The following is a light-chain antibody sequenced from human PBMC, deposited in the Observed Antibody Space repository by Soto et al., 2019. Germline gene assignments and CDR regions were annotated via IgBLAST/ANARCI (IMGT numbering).Light chain of an antibody. CDR1: QSISSY. J-gene: IGKJ2*01. V-gene: IGKV1-39*01. CDR2: AAS. CDR3: QQSYSTPMYP. Sequence: DLQMTQSPSSLSASVGDRVTITCRASQSISSYLNWYQQKPGKAPKLLIYAASSLQSGVPSSFSGSGSGTDFTLTISSLQPEDFGTYYCQQSYSTPMYPFGQGTKLEIK.